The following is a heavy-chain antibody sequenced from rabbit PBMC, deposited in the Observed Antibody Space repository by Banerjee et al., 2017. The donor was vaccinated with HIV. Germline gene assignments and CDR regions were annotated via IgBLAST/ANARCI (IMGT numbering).Heavy chain of an antibody. CDR1: GFSFSSNYY. Sequence: QSLEESGGDLVKPGASLTLTCTASGFSFSSNYYMCWVRQAPGKGLEWIACVDAGSTSRTYYATWAKGRFILSKTSSTTVTLQMTSLTAADTATYFCARDGAGYSGYVYGLWGPGTLVTVS. CDR3: ARDGAGYSGYVYGL. CDR2: VDAGSTSRT. D-gene: IGHD6-1*01. J-gene: IGHJ4*01. V-gene: IGHV1S40*01.